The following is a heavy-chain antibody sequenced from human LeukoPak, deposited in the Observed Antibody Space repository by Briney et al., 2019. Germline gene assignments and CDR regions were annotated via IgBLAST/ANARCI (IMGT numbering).Heavy chain of an antibody. D-gene: IGHD3-10*01. J-gene: IGHJ4*02. CDR3: ARDKKSGESSEIDY. Sequence: GGSLRLSCAASGYTFSNYWVHWVRQAPGKGLVWVSRINRDGSTTKYADSVKGRFTVSRDNAKNTLNLQMNSLRAEDTAVYYCARDKKSGESSEIDYWGQGTLVTVSS. CDR1: GYTFSNYW. CDR2: INRDGSTT. V-gene: IGHV3-74*03.